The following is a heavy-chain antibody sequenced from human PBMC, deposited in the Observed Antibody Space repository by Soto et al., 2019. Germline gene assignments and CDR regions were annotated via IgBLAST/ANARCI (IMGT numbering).Heavy chain of an antibody. CDR3: ARYHGSIWYVAWFDP. Sequence: QVQLVQSGAEVKKPGASVKVSCKASGYTFTSYGISWVRQAPGQVLEWMGWISAYNGNTNYAQKLQGRVTMTTDTSKSPAYMELRSLRSDDTAVYYCARYHGSIWYVAWFDPCGQGTLVTVSS. CDR2: ISAYNGNT. CDR1: GYTFTSYG. J-gene: IGHJ5*02. V-gene: IGHV1-18*01. D-gene: IGHD6-13*01.